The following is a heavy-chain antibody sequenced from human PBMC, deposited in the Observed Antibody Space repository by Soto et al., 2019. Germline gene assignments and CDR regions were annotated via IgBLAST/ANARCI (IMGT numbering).Heavy chain of an antibody. J-gene: IGHJ4*02. CDR1: GFAFSSYG. Sequence: GGSLRLSCAASGFAFSSYGIHWGRQAPGKGLECVAGISYDGSNEHYTDSVKGRFTISRDNSKNTLYLQMNSLRAEDTAVYYCAKDTYFYDTSGYYIFDYWGQGTLVTVSS. D-gene: IGHD3-22*01. V-gene: IGHV3-30*18. CDR3: AKDTYFYDTSGYYIFDY. CDR2: ISYDGSNE.